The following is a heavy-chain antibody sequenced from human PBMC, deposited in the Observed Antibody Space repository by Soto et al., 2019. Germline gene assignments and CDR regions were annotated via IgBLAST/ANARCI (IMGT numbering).Heavy chain of an antibody. J-gene: IGHJ6*02. D-gene: IGHD3-9*01. V-gene: IGHV1-3*04. CDR3: TIVHTIFLNPYYYSLDMDV. CDR2: INTGNGYT. CDR1: GYTFATYA. Sequence: QVQLVQSGAEVKKPGASVKVSCKASGYTFATYAINWVRQAPGQRLEWMGWINTGNGYTEYSQNFRGRVTITRDTSASTAYMELSSLRSEDTAMYYCTIVHTIFLNPYYYSLDMDVWGQGTTVTVAS.